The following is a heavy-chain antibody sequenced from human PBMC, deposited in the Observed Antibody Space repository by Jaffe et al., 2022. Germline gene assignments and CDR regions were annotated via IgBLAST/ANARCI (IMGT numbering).Heavy chain of an antibody. V-gene: IGHV3-30*02. CDR2: IRYDGSNK. J-gene: IGHJ3*02. D-gene: IGHD3-3*01. CDR3: AKLWTSAYYDFWSGYIPRDAFDI. Sequence: QVQLVESGGGVVQPGGSLRLSCAASGFTFSSYGMHWVRQAPGKGLEWVAFIRYDGSNKYYADSVKGRFTISRDNSKNTLYLQMNSLRAEDTAVYYCAKLWTSAYYDFWSGYIPRDAFDIWGQGTMVTVSS. CDR1: GFTFSSYG.